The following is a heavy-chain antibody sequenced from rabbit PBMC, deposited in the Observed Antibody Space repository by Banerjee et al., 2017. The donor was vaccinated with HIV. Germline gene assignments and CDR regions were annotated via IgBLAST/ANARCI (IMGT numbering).Heavy chain of an antibody. Sequence: QSLEESRGDLVKPGASLTLTCTASGFSFSSGYWICWVGQAPGKGLEWIACISTSSDSTYYASWAKGRFTISKTSSTTVTLQMTSLTAADTATYFCARDMGSGWIYYFNLRGPGTLVTDS. J-gene: IGHJ4*01. CDR2: ISTSSDST. CDR1: GFSFSSGYW. D-gene: IGHD4-1*01. V-gene: IGHV1S40*01. CDR3: ARDMGSGWIYYFNL.